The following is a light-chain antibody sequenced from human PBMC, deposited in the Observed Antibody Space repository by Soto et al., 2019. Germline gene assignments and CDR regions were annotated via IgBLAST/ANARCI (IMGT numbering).Light chain of an antibody. J-gene: IGKJ1*01. CDR3: QQYGSSPWT. V-gene: IGKV3-20*01. CDR2: DAS. Sequence: EIVLTQSPGILSLSPGERGTLSCTASQRINGNQLAWYQQKPGQSPRLLIYDASKRAIGIPDRFSGGGSAADFTLTISRLEPEDFAVYYCQQYGSSPWTFGQGTKVEIK. CDR1: QRINGNQ.